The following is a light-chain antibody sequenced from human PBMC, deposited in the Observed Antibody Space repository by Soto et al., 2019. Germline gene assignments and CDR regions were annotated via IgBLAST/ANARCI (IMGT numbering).Light chain of an antibody. Sequence: QSVLTQPPSASGSPGQSVTISCTGTSSDVGGYDYVSWYQQQSGKAPKLIIYEVTKRPSGVPDRFSGSKSGNTASLTVSGLQAEDEADYYCSSYQGINNVIFGEGTKVTVL. CDR3: SSYQGINNVI. J-gene: IGLJ2*01. CDR1: SSDVGGYDY. V-gene: IGLV2-8*01. CDR2: EVT.